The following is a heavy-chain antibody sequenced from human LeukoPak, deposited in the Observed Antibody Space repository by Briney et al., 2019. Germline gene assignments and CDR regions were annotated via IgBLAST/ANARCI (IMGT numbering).Heavy chain of an antibody. D-gene: IGHD5-18*01. J-gene: IGHJ4*02. CDR1: GGSPRSFY. CDR2: VYYSGST. V-gene: IGHV4-59*08. Sequence: KPLGTPSLTSTVSGGSPRSFYWCLIPQPPGKGLEWIGYVYYSGSTNYNPSLKSRVSISVDTSKNQFSLKLSSVTAADTAVYYCARRQLWLHYFDYWGQGTLVTVSS. CDR3: ARRQLWLHYFDY.